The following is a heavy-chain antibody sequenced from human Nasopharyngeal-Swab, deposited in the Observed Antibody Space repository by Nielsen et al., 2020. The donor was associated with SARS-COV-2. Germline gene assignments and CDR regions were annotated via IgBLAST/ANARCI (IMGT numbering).Heavy chain of an antibody. CDR2: IWYDGSNK. CDR3: AREKWELGGFDY. CDR1: GFTFSSYG. Sequence: GESPKISCAASGFTFSSYGMHWVRQAPGKGLEWVAVIWYDGSNKYYADSVKGRFTISRDNSKNTLYLQMNSLRAEDTAVYYCAREKWELGGFDYWGQGTLVTVSS. J-gene: IGHJ4*02. V-gene: IGHV3-33*01. D-gene: IGHD1-26*01.